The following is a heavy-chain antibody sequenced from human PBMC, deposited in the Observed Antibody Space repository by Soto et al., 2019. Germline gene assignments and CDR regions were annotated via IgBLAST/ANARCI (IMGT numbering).Heavy chain of an antibody. D-gene: IGHD6-19*01. CDR2: ISYDGSNK. CDR1: GFTFSSYG. CDR3: AKDRSSGWYYYYGMDV. J-gene: IGHJ6*02. V-gene: IGHV3-30*18. Sequence: QVQLVESGGGVVQPGRSLRLSCAASGFTFSSYGMHWVRQAPGKGLEWEAVISYDGSNKYYADSVKGRFTISRDNSKNTLYLQMNSLRAEDTAVYYCAKDRSSGWYYYYGMDVWGQGTTVTVSS.